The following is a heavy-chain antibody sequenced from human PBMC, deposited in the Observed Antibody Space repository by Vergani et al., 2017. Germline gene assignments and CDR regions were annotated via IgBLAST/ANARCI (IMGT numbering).Heavy chain of an antibody. CDR3: ARGYCTNGVCPLGY. V-gene: IGHV3-23*01. CDR2: VSGSSATP. Sequence: EVQLLESGGGLVQPGGSLRLSCEASGFSFPGYAMSWVRQAPGKGLEWVSSVSGSSATPYYADSVKGRFIISRDNSKNTLHLQMNSLRADDTAVYYCARGYCTNGVCPLGYWGQGALITVSS. CDR1: GFSFPGYA. D-gene: IGHD2-8*01. J-gene: IGHJ4*02.